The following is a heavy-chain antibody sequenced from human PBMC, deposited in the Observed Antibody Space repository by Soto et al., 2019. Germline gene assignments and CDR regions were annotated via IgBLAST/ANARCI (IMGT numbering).Heavy chain of an antibody. CDR2: ISYDGSNK. J-gene: IGHJ4*02. CDR1: GFTFSSYG. CDR3: AKDCSSSSCYPH. D-gene: IGHD2-2*01. Sequence: PGGSLRLSCAASGFTFSSYGMHWVRQAPGKGLEWVALISYDGSNKYYSNSVKGRFTISRDNSKNTLYLQMNSLRAEDTAMYYCAKDCSSSSCYPHWGQGTLVTVSS. V-gene: IGHV3-30*18.